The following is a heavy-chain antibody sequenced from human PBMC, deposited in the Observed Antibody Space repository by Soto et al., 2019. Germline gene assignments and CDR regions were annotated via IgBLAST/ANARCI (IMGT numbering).Heavy chain of an antibody. Sequence: QITLKESGPTLVKPTQTLTLTCTFSGFSLSTSGVGVGWIRQPPGKALEWLALIYWDDDKRYSPSLKSRLTIAKDTPKNQVVLTMTNLDPVHTATYYCAHSPSSGWYWAHYYYYGMDVWGQGTTVTVSS. V-gene: IGHV2-5*02. D-gene: IGHD6-19*01. CDR3: AHSPSSGWYWAHYYYYGMDV. CDR1: GFSLSTSGVG. CDR2: IYWDDDK. J-gene: IGHJ6*02.